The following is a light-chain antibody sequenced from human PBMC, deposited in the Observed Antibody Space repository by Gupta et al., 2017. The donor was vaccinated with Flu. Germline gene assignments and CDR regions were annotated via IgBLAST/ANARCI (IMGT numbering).Light chain of an antibody. CDR3: QQDANHPLFN. CDR2: WAS. J-gene: IGKJ3*01. Sequence: DIVMTQSPDSLAVSLGERATMNCKSSQTGLHSCNNKNCLAWYKQKPGQPPKLLIYWASTRAAGVTDRFSGSGSGKDFTLTISSRQAEDVAVYYCQQDANHPLFNFGPGTKVDIK. CDR1: QTGLHSCNNKNC. V-gene: IGKV4-1*01.